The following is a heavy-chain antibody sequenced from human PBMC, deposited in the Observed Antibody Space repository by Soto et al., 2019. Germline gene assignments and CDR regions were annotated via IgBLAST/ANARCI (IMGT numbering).Heavy chain of an antibody. Sequence: SETLSLTCAVYGGSFSGYYWSWIRQPPGKGLEWIGEINHSGSTNYNPSLKSRVTISVDTSKNQFSLKLSSVTAADTAVYYCARGANSTKQKSDYWGQGTLVTVS. D-gene: IGHD2-21*01. V-gene: IGHV4-34*01. CDR3: ARGANSTKQKSDY. CDR1: GGSFSGYY. J-gene: IGHJ4*02. CDR2: INHSGST.